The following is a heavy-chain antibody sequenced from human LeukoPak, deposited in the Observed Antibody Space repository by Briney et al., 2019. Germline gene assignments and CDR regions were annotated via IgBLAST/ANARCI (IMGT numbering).Heavy chain of an antibody. CDR1: GFTFSTYW. CDR2: IKPDGSEK. V-gene: IGHV3-7*05. D-gene: IGHD2/OR15-2a*01. Sequence: PGGSLRLSCAASGFTFSTYWMTWVRQAPGKGLEWVANIKPDGSEKYYVDSVKGRFTISRDNSKNTLYLQMHSLRAEDTAVYYCAKDLSFVIPYNWFDPWGQGTLVTVSS. J-gene: IGHJ5*02. CDR3: AKDLSFVIPYNWFDP.